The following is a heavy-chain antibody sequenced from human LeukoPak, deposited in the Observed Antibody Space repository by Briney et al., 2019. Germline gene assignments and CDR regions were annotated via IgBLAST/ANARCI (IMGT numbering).Heavy chain of an antibody. CDR3: AREGVPAPYYYYGMDV. J-gene: IGHJ6*02. CDR2: IYSGGST. V-gene: IGHV3-66*01. CDR1: GFTVSSNY. D-gene: IGHD2-2*01. Sequence: PGGSLRLSCAASGFTVSSNYMSWVRQAPGKGLEWVSVIYSGGSTYYADSVKGRFTISRDNSKNTLYLQMNSLRAEDTAVYYCAREGVPAPYYYYGMDVWGQGTTVIVSS.